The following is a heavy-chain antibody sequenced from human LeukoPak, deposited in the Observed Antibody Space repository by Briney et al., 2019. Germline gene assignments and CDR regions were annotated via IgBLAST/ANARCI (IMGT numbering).Heavy chain of an antibody. CDR2: IYSGGST. CDR3: ASVQWRTLDY. V-gene: IGHV3-66*01. D-gene: IGHD6-19*01. Sequence: PGGSLRLSCAASGFTVSSNYMSWVRQAPGKGLEWVSVIYSGGSTYYADSVKGRFTISRDNSKDTLYLQMNSLRVEDTAVYYCASVQWRTLDYWGQGTLVTVSS. CDR1: GFTVSSNY. J-gene: IGHJ4*02.